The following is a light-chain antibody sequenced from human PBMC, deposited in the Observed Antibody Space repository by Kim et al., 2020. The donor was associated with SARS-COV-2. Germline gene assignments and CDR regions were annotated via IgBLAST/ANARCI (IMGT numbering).Light chain of an antibody. V-gene: IGLV2-8*01. CDR1: RGDLGGSNH. J-gene: IGLJ2*01. Sequence: GSPDHAPTVPCSGIRGDLGGSNHVSGYQQHPGKAPNLMIYDVNKRPSGGPDRFSGSKSDNTDSLTVSGLQAEDEADYYCSSYGGSVFSGGTQLTVL. CDR2: DVN. CDR3: SSYGGSV.